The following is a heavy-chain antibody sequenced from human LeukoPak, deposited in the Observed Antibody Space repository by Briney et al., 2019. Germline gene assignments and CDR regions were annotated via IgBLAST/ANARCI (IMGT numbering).Heavy chain of an antibody. CDR1: GFTFSDYY. V-gene: IGHV3-11*04. Sequence: GGSLRLSCAASGFTFSDYYMSWIRQAPGKGLEWVSYISSSGSTIYYADSVKGRFTIPRDNAKNSLYLQMNSLRAEDTAVYYCASWLYSYGHFDYWGQGTLVTVSS. J-gene: IGHJ4*02. CDR3: ASWLYSYGHFDY. D-gene: IGHD5-18*01. CDR2: ISSSGSTI.